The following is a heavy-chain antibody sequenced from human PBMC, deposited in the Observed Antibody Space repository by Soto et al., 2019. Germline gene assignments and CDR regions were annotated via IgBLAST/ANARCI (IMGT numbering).Heavy chain of an antibody. Sequence: SVKVSFKASGGTFSSYAISWVRQAPGQGLEWMGGIIPIFGTANYAQKFQGRVTITADESTSTAYMELSSLRSEDTAVYYCARDQAYCGGDCPYGMDVWGQGTTVTVSS. CDR3: ARDQAYCGGDCPYGMDV. D-gene: IGHD2-21*02. CDR1: GGTFSSYA. CDR2: IIPIFGTA. J-gene: IGHJ6*02. V-gene: IGHV1-69*13.